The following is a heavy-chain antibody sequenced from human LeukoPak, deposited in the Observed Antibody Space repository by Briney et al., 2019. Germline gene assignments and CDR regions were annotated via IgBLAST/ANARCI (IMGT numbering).Heavy chain of an antibody. J-gene: IGHJ4*02. CDR3: SRENGAFSPFGY. D-gene: IGHD2-8*01. CDR1: GGSISNTNW. Sequence: SGTLSLTCAVSGGSISNTNWWSWVRQPPGQGLEWIGEISLSGLTNYNPSLKSRVTVSLDESKNHLSLNLTSVTAAHTAVYYCSRENGAFSPFGYWGQGTLVTVPS. V-gene: IGHV4-4*02. CDR2: ISLSGLT.